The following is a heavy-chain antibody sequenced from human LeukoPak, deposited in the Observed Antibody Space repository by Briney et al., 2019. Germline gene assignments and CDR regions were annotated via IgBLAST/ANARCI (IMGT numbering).Heavy chain of an antibody. CDR2: INHSGST. V-gene: IGHV4-34*01. CDR3: ATQINIVVVPAAAPDY. CDR1: GGSFSGYY. D-gene: IGHD2-2*01. Sequence: PSETLSLTCAVYGGSFSGYYWSWIHQPPGKGLEWIGEINHSGSTYYNPSLKSRVTISVDTSKNQFSLKLSSVTAADTAVYYCATQINIVVVPAAAPDYWGQGTLVTVSS. J-gene: IGHJ4*02.